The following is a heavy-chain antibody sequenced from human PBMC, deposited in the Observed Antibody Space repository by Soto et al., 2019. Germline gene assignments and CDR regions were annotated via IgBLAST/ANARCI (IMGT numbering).Heavy chain of an antibody. D-gene: IGHD3-10*01. J-gene: IGHJ6*03. V-gene: IGHV4-59*08. CDR3: ARGPDYYGSGSRYYYYYMDV. CDR2: IYYSGST. CDR1: GGSISSYY. Sequence: SETLSLTCTVSGGSISSYYWSWIRQPPGKGLEWIGYIYYSGSTNYNPSLKSRVTISVDTSKNQFSLKLSSVTAADTAVYYCARGPDYYGSGSRYYYYYMDVWGKGTTVTVSS.